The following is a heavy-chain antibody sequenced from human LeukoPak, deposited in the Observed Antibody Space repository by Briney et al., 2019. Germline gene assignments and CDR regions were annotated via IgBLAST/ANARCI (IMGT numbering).Heavy chain of an antibody. Sequence: HPGGSLRLSCAASGFTFSINSMGWVRQAPGKGREWVSAINYSGNNTYYADSVKGRFTISRDNSKNTLYLQMHSLRAEDTAIYSCAKVYCSGGNCYSYFDYWGQGTLVTVAS. CDR1: GFTFSINS. J-gene: IGHJ4*02. V-gene: IGHV3-23*05. CDR2: INYSGNNT. D-gene: IGHD2-15*01. CDR3: AKVYCSGGNCYSYFDY.